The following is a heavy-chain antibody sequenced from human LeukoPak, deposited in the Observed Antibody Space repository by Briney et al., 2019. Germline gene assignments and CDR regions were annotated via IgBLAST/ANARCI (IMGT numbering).Heavy chain of an antibody. D-gene: IGHD3-3*01. CDR2: IHQSGST. Sequence: PSETLSLTCVVSVGSISTRNWWSWVRQPPGKGLEWIGEIHQSGSTNYNPSLKNRVTVSVDKSKNQFSLKLSSVTAADTAVYYCARIRGAGADYYYYYMDVWGKGTTVTASS. V-gene: IGHV4-4*02. CDR1: VGSISTRNW. CDR3: ARIRGAGADYYYYYMDV. J-gene: IGHJ6*03.